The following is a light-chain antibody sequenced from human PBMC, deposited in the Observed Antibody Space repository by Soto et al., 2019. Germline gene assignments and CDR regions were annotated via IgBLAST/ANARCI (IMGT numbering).Light chain of an antibody. CDR1: SSNIGAGYD. J-gene: IGLJ2*01. CDR3: KCYDSSMSGVV. Sequence: QSVLTQPPSVSGAPGQRVTISCTGSSSNIGAGYDVHWYQQLPGTAPKLLIYGNSNRPSGVPDRFSGSKSGPSASLAITGLQAEDEADYYFKCYDSSMSGVVFGGGTKLTVL. V-gene: IGLV1-40*01. CDR2: GNS.